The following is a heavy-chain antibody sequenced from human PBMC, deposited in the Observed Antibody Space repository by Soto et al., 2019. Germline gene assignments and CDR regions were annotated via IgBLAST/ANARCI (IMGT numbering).Heavy chain of an antibody. CDR3: ARVNVTLDS. CDR2: INHSGST. CDR1: GGSFSGYY. J-gene: IGHJ4*02. Sequence: SETLSLTCAVYGGSFSGYYWTWIRQPPGTGLEWIGEINHSGSTNYNPSLKSRVTISVDTSKNQFSLKLTSVTAADTAVYYCARVNVTLDSWGLGPLVTV. D-gene: IGHD2-21*02. V-gene: IGHV4-34*01.